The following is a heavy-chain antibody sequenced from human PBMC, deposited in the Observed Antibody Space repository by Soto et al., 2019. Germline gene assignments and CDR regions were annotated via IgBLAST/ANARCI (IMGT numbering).Heavy chain of an antibody. CDR2: TYYYRSKWYN. Sequence: SQTLSLTCDISGDSVSSNNAAWNWIRQSPSRGLEWLGRTYYYRSKWYNDYAVSVKSRISINPDTSKNQLSLQLNSVTPEDTAVYYCARDDGPRTTRRFDAWGQGILVTSPQ. CDR3: ARDDGPRTTRRFDA. J-gene: IGHJ5*02. CDR1: GDSVSSNNAA. V-gene: IGHV6-1*01. D-gene: IGHD1-1*01.